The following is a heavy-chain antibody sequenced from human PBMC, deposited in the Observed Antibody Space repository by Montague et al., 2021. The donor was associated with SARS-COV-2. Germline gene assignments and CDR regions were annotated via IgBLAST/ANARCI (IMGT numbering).Heavy chain of an antibody. CDR1: GGSISRYY. J-gene: IGHJ4*02. CDR3: ASSRENYNIFTGCPYYFDY. CDR2: IYYSGST. Sequence: SETLSLTCTVSGGSISRYYWNWIRQPPGKGLEWIAYIYYSGSTNYNPSLKSRVTISVDTSKNQFSLKLSSVTAADTAVYYCASSRENYNIFTGCPYYFDYWGQGTLVTVSS. V-gene: IGHV4-59*01. D-gene: IGHD3-9*01.